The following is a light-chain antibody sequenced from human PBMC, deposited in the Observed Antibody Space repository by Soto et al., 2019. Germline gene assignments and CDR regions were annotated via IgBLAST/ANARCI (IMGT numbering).Light chain of an antibody. V-gene: IGKV3-11*01. Sequence: ETVVTQSPGTLSFXXGXXXXXXXRASQSVSSYLAWYQQKPGQAPRLFIYDASSRATGIPARFSGSGSGTDFTLTISSLEPEDFAVYYCQQRSKWPITFGQGTRLEIK. J-gene: IGKJ5*01. CDR3: QQRSKWPIT. CDR2: DAS. CDR1: QSVSSY.